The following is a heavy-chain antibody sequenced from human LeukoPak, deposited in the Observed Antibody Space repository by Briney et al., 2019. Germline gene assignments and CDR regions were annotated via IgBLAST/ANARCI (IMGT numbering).Heavy chain of an antibody. V-gene: IGHV3-21*01. CDR3: ANHLACGNINCPPFDS. CDR1: GGSISSSS. J-gene: IGHJ4*02. Sequence: TSETLSLTCTVSGGSISSSSYYWGWIRQPPGKGLEWVSSISDSGYYIYYVDSVMGRFTISRDNAKNSLYLQMNSLRAEDTAVYYCANHLACGNINCPPFDSWGQGTLVTVSS. CDR2: ISDSGYYI. D-gene: IGHD2-21*01.